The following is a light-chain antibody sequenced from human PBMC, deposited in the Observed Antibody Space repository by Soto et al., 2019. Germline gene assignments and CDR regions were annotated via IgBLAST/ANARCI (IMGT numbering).Light chain of an antibody. J-gene: IGKJ1*01. V-gene: IGKV1-27*01. Sequence: DIQMTQSPSFLSASLGDRVTITWRASQAISNYLNWYQQKPGKVPKLLIYAASTLQSGVPSRFSGSGSGTDFTLTISSLQPEDVATYYCQKYNSAPQTFGQGTKVDI. CDR1: QAISNY. CDR2: AAS. CDR3: QKYNSAPQT.